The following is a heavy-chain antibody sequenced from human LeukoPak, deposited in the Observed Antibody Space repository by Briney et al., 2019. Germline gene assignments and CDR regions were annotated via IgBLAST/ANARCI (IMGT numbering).Heavy chain of an antibody. Sequence: ASVKVSCKASGYTFTSYDINWVRQATGQGLEWMGWMNPNSGNTGYAQKFQGRVTITADESTSTAYMELSSLRSVDTAVYYCARVRIAAAGYYYYYGMDVWGQGTTVTVS. CDR1: GYTFTSYD. V-gene: IGHV1-8*01. CDR3: ARVRIAAAGYYYYYGMDV. J-gene: IGHJ6*02. CDR2: MNPNSGNT. D-gene: IGHD6-13*01.